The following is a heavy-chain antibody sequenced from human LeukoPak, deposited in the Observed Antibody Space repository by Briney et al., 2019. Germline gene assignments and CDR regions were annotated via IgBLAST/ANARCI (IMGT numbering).Heavy chain of an antibody. J-gene: IGHJ4*02. CDR3: EGERGPPSRVGY. V-gene: IGHV3-48*03. Sequence: GGSLRLSCAASGFTFSSYEMNWVRQAPGKGLEWVSYINSSGSTIYYADSVRGRFTISRDNAKNSLYLQMNSLRAEDTAVYYCEGERGPPSRVGYWGQESLVTVSS. CDR2: INSSGSTI. D-gene: IGHD1-26*01. CDR1: GFTFSSYE.